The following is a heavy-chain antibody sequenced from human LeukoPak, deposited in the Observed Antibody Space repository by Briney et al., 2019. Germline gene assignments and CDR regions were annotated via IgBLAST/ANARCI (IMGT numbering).Heavy chain of an antibody. CDR2: LYYSGST. CDR3: ANSANYGGNSGFFAY. V-gene: IGHV4-39*01. Sequence: PSETLSLTCTVSGGSISSSSYYWGWIRQPPGKGLEWIGSLYYSGSTHYNPSLKSRVTISVDTSKNQFSLKLSSVTAADTAVYYCANSANYGGNSGFFAYWGQGTLVTVSS. J-gene: IGHJ4*02. D-gene: IGHD4-23*01. CDR1: GGSISSSSYY.